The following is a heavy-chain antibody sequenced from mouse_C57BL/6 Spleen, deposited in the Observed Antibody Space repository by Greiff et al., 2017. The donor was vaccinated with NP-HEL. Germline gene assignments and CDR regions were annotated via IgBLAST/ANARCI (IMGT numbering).Heavy chain of an antibody. CDR2: IDPSDSYT. V-gene: IGHV1-69*01. CDR3: AREGTTVYEAMDY. Sequence: QVQLQQPGAELVMPGASVKLSCKASGYTFTSYWMHWVKQRPGQGLEWIGEIDPSDSYTNYNQKFKSKATLTVDTSSSTAYMQLSSLTSEDSAVYYCAREGTTVYEAMDYWGQGTSVTVSS. J-gene: IGHJ4*01. CDR1: GYTFTSYW. D-gene: IGHD1-1*01.